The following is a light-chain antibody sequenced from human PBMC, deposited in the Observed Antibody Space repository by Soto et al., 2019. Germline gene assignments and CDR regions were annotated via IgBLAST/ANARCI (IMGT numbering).Light chain of an antibody. Sequence: DIQMTQSPSSLSVSVGDRVTITCRASQSISTYLNWYQQKPGKAPRLLIFAATRLQRGVPSRFTGSGSGTDFTLTINSLQPEDFASYYCQQSYTTLMWTFGQGTKVDIK. CDR3: QQSYTTLMWT. CDR1: QSISTY. J-gene: IGKJ1*01. CDR2: AAT. V-gene: IGKV1-39*01.